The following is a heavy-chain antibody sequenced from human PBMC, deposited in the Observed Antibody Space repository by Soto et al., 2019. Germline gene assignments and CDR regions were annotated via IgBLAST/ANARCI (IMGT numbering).Heavy chain of an antibody. J-gene: IGHJ6*03. CDR2: ISAYNGNT. CDR3: ARDTLPLSYYYYYMDV. V-gene: IGHV1-18*01. Sequence: ASVKVSCKSSGYTFTSYGISCVRQAPGQGLEWMGWISAYNGNTNYAQKLQGRVTMTTDTSTSTAYMELRSLRSDDTAVYYCARDTLPLSYYYYYMDVWGKGTTVTVSS. CDR1: GYTFTSYG.